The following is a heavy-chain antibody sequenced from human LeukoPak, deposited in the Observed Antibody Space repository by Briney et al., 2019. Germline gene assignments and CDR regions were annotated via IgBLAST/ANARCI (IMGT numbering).Heavy chain of an antibody. CDR3: AKDRVRYSSSWLGFDY. CDR2: ISGSGGST. J-gene: IGHJ4*02. V-gene: IGHV3-23*01. Sequence: GVSLRLSCAASGFTFSSYAMSWVRQAPGKGLEWVSAISGSGGSTYYADSVKGRFTISRDNSKNTLYLQMNSLRAEDTAVYYCAKDRVRYSSSWLGFDYWGQGTLVTVSS. D-gene: IGHD6-13*01. CDR1: GFTFSSYA.